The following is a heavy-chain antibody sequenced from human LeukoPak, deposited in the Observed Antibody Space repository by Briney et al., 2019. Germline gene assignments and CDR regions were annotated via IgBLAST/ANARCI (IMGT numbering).Heavy chain of an antibody. D-gene: IGHD5-24*01. CDR3: AKSGYNRFDY. V-gene: IGHV3-23*01. Sequence: PGGSLRLSCAASGFTFSSSAMSWVCQAPGKGLEWVSNISGSGSGGSTYYADSAKGRFTISRDNSKNTLYLQMNSLRAEDTTVYYCAKSGYNRFDYWGQGTLVTVSS. CDR1: GFTFSSSA. J-gene: IGHJ4*02. CDR2: ISGSGSGGST.